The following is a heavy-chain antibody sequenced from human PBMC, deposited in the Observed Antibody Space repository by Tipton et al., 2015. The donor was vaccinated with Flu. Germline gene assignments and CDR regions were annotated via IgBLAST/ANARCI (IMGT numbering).Heavy chain of an antibody. CDR2: VYDDGRT. V-gene: IGHV3-53*01. Sequence: QLVQSGGGLIRPGGSLRLSCAVSGFTVSTSYMSWVRQPPGKGLEWVSIVYDDGRTYYADSVEGRFAISRDNSKNLLYLQMNSLRADDTAVYFCARDEGGTYPDWGQGTLVTVSS. CDR3: ARDEGGTYPD. D-gene: IGHD1-14*01. CDR1: GFTVSTSY. J-gene: IGHJ4*02.